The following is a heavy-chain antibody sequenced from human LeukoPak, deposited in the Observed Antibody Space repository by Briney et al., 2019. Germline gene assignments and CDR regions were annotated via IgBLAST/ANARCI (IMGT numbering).Heavy chain of an antibody. CDR2: IYYSGST. V-gene: IGHV4-31*02. Sequence: LRLSCTASGFTFSSYAMTWIRQHPGKGLEWIGYIYYSGSTYYNPSLKSRVTISVDTSKNQFSLKLSSVTAADTAVYYCARGDCSSTSCYVFDYWGQGTLVTVSS. D-gene: IGHD2-2*01. CDR3: ARGDCSSTSCYVFDY. CDR1: GFTFSSYA. J-gene: IGHJ4*02.